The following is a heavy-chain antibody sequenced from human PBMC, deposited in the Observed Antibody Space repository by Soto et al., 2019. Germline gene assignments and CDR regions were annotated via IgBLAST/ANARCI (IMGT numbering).Heavy chain of an antibody. CDR2: IYYRGTT. CDR1: GVSTSNHY. CDR3: ARAYGNYVFDY. D-gene: IGHD4-17*01. J-gene: IGHJ4*02. V-gene: IGHV4-59*11. Sequence: SETLSLTCSVSGVSTSNHYWTWIRKPPGQGPEWIGCIYYRGTTNYNASFNSRVTISVDTSKNQFSLKLSSVTASDSAVYYCARAYGNYVFDYWGQGTLVTVSS.